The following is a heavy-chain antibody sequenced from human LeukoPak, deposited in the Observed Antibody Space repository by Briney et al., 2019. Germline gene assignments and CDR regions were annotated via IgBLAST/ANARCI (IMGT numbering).Heavy chain of an antibody. Sequence: GGSLRLSCAASGFTFSSYWMSWVRQAPGKGLEWVSILYHGGSTYYADSVQGRFSISRDTSKNTLYLQMNSLRVEDTAVYYCATRRFGELTYWGQGTLVTVSS. V-gene: IGHV3-66*01. CDR3: ATRRFGELTY. J-gene: IGHJ4*02. CDR1: GFTFSSYW. CDR2: LYHGGST. D-gene: IGHD3-10*01.